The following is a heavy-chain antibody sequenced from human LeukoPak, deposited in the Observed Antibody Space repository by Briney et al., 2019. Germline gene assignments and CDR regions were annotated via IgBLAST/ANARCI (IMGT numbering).Heavy chain of an antibody. V-gene: IGHV4-4*07. CDR3: ARQARGDGDYLPYWYFDL. D-gene: IGHD4-17*01. Sequence: SETLSLTCTVSGGSISSYYWSWIRQPAGKGLEWIGRIYTSGSTNYNPSLKSRVTMSVDTSKNQFSLKLSSVTAADTAVYYCARQARGDGDYLPYWYFDLWGRGTLVTVSS. J-gene: IGHJ2*01. CDR1: GGSISSYY. CDR2: IYTSGST.